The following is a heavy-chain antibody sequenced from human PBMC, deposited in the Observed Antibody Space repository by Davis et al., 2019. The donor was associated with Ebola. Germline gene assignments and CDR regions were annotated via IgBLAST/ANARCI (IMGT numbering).Heavy chain of an antibody. CDR2: ISSSSSYT. J-gene: IGHJ6*02. V-gene: IGHV3-11*06. D-gene: IGHD3-3*01. Sequence: GESLKISCAASGFTFSDYYMSWIRQAPGKGLEWVSYISSSSSYTNYADSVKGRFTISRDNSKNTLYLQMNSLRAEDTAVYYCARVPIFGVVITPNYYGMDVWGQGTTVTVSS. CDR3: ARVPIFGVVITPNYYGMDV. CDR1: GFTFSDYY.